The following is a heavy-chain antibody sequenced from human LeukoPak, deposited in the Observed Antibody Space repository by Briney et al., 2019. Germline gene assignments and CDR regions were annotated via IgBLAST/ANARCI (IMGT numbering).Heavy chain of an antibody. D-gene: IGHD2-21*01. Sequence: AGGSLRLSCAASGFAFSSYAMSWVRQAPGKGLEWVSAISGSGGSTYYADSVKGRFTISRDNSKNTLYLQMNSLRAEDTAVYYCAKDISKSPGGYVWGQGTMVTVSS. CDR3: AKDISKSPGGYV. J-gene: IGHJ3*01. CDR2: ISGSGGST. V-gene: IGHV3-23*01. CDR1: GFAFSSYA.